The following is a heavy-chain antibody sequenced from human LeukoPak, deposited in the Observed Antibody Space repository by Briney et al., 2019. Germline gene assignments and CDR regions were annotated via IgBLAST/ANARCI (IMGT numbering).Heavy chain of an antibody. CDR1: GFTFSNAW. Sequence: GGSLRLSCAASGFTFSNAWMSWVRQAPGKGLEWVANIKQDGSEKYYVDSVKGRFTISRDNAKNSLYLQMNSLRAEDTAVYYCARARDIVVVPAAIRVGDNFDYWGQGTLVTVSS. CDR2: IKQDGSEK. CDR3: ARARDIVVVPAAIRVGDNFDY. V-gene: IGHV3-7*01. J-gene: IGHJ4*02. D-gene: IGHD2-2*02.